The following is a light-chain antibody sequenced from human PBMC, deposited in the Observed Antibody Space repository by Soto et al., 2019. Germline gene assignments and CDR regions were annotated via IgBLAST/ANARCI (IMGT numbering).Light chain of an antibody. Sequence: EIVLTQSPGTLSLSPGERATLSCRASQSVSSSYLAWYQQKPGQAPRLLIYGASSRATGIPDRFSGSGSGTDFTLNISRLEPADFAVYYCQQYGSSPPMYTFGQGTKLEIK. J-gene: IGKJ2*01. V-gene: IGKV3-20*01. CDR2: GAS. CDR3: QQYGSSPPMYT. CDR1: QSVSSSY.